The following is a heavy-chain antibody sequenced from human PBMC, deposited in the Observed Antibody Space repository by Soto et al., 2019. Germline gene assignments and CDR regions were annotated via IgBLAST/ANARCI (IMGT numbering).Heavy chain of an antibody. Sequence: GGSLRLSCAASGFTFDDYAMHWVRQAPGKGLEWVSGISWNSGSIGYADSVKGRFTISRDNAKNSLYLQMNSLRAEDTALYYCAKEGSNYYYYYMDVWGKGTTVTVSS. CDR3: AKEGSNYYYYYMDV. J-gene: IGHJ6*03. D-gene: IGHD4-4*01. V-gene: IGHV3-9*01. CDR1: GFTFDDYA. CDR2: ISWNSGSI.